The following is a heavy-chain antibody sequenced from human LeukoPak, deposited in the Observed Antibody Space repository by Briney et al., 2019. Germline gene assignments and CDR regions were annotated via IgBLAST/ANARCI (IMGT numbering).Heavy chain of an antibody. Sequence: ASVTVSCKASGYTFTGYYMHWVRQAPGQGLEWMGWINPNSGGTNYAQKFQGRVTMTRDTSISTAYMELSRLRSDDTAVYYCARAGQLVRYFDYWGQGTLVTVSS. CDR2: INPNSGGT. D-gene: IGHD6-13*01. V-gene: IGHV1-2*02. CDR3: ARAGQLVRYFDY. J-gene: IGHJ4*02. CDR1: GYTFTGYY.